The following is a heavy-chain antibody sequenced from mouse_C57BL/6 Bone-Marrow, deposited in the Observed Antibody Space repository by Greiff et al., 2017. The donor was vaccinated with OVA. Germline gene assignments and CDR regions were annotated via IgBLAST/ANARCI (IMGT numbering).Heavy chain of an antibody. CDR3: ARDYYGSSWYFDV. V-gene: IGHV1-26*01. Sequence: EVQLQQSGPELVKPGASVKISCKASGYTFPDYYMNWVKQSHGKSLEWIGDINPNNGGTSYNQKFKGKATLTVDKSSSTAYMELRSLTSEDSAVYYCARDYYGSSWYFDVWGTGTTVTVSS. D-gene: IGHD1-1*01. CDR1: GYTFPDYY. J-gene: IGHJ1*03. CDR2: INPNNGGT.